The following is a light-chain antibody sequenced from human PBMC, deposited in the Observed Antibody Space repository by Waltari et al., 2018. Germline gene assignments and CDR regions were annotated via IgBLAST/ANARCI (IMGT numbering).Light chain of an antibody. CDR3: QHYLRLPVT. J-gene: IGKJ1*01. Sequence: ELVLTQSTGPLSLSLGDRATLSCTTSQSVNRALAWYQQKPGQAPRLPIYGASTRATGIPDRFSGSGYGTDFSLTISRLEPDDFAVYDCQHYLRLPVTFGQGTTVEI. V-gene: IGKV3-20*01. CDR1: QSVNRA. CDR2: GAS.